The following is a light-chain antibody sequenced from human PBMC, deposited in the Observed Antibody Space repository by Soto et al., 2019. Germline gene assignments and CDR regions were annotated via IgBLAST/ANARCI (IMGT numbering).Light chain of an antibody. CDR3: QQYNSYPT. CDR1: QSISSW. CDR2: KAS. J-gene: IGKJ1*01. Sequence: DIQMTQSPSTLSASVGVRVTITFRASQSISSWLAWYQQKPGKAPKLLIYKASSLESGVPSRFSGSGSGTEFTLTISSLQPDDFATYYCQQYNSYPTFGQGTKVDIK. V-gene: IGKV1-5*03.